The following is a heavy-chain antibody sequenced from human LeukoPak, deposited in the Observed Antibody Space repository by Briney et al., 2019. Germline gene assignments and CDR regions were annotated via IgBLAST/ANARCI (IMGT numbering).Heavy chain of an antibody. J-gene: IGHJ4*02. CDR3: VRGHYADY. CDR1: GFAFSSYY. CDR2: IKPDGSEE. Sequence: GGSLRLACAASGFAFSSYYMNWVRQAPGKGLEWVDNIKPDGSEENYVDSVRGRFTISRDNAKNSVYLQMNSLRADDPALYYCVRGHYADYTSQGTLVTVSS. V-gene: IGHV3-7*01.